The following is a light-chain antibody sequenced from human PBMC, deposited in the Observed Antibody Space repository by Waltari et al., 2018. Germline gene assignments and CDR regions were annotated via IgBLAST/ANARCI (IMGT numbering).Light chain of an antibody. V-gene: IGLV6-57*01. CDR2: EYA. CDR3: QSYDGSNPVV. J-gene: IGLJ3*02. Sequence: RPASSPPSLIFEYAQSPSGVPARFSGSVDISSSSASLTIPGLETEDDADYYCQSYDGSNPVVFGGWTKLTVL.